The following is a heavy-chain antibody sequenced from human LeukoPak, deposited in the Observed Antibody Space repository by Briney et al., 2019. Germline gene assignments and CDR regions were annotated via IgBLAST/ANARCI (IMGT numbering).Heavy chain of an antibody. Sequence: SETLSLTCTVSGGSISNYYWSWIRQPAEKGLEWIGRIYTSGDTKYNPSLKSRVTMSVDTSKNQFSLKLSSVTAADPAVYYCARGPYCGDDCYFESWGQGTLVTVSA. V-gene: IGHV4-4*07. CDR3: ARGPYCGDDCYFES. CDR2: IYTSGDT. J-gene: IGHJ4*02. CDR1: GGSISNYY. D-gene: IGHD2-21*02.